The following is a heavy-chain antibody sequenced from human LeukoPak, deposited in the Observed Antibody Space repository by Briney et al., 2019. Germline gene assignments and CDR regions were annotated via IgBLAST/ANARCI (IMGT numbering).Heavy chain of an antibody. Sequence: PGGSLRLSCAASKFIFSNYWMSWVRQAPGKGLEWVAYIKKTGSETYYVDSVKGRSTITRDNARNSLFLQMNSLRAEDTAVYYCAREDGYCSGGICYSYFDSWGQGTLVTVSS. CDR2: IKKTGSET. CDR1: KFIFSNYW. J-gene: IGHJ4*02. V-gene: IGHV3-7*01. D-gene: IGHD2-15*01. CDR3: AREDGYCSGGICYSYFDS.